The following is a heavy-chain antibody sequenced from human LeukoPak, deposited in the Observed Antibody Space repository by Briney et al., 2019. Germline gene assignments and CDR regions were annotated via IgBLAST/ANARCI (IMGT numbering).Heavy chain of an antibody. CDR2: IYYSGST. CDR1: GGSISSSSYY. J-gene: IGHJ5*01. D-gene: IGHD6-13*01. CDR3: ARARSGIAGFDP. V-gene: IGHV4-39*07. Sequence: SETLSLTCTVSGGSISSSSYYWGWIRQPPGKGLEWIGSIYYSGSTYYNPSLKSRVTISVDTSKNQFSLKLSSVTAADTAVYYCARARSGIAGFDPWGQGTLVTVSS.